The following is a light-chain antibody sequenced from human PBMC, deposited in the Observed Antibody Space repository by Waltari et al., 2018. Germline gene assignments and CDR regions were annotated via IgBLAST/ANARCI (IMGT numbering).Light chain of an antibody. CDR3: QSLDLRLSGGVV. CDR2: ANN. CDR1: SSNIGAAPD. J-gene: IGLJ2*01. V-gene: IGLV1-40*01. Sequence: QSVLTQPPSVYGAPGPRITISCPGSSSNIGAAPDVDCYRVFPRAATKVLLYANNNPPSGVPDRFSGSKSATSASLAITGLQAEDAADYYCQSLDLRLSGGVVFGGGTKVTVL.